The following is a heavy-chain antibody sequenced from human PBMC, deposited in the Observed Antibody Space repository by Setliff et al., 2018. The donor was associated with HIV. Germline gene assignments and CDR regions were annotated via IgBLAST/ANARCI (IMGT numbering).Heavy chain of an antibody. CDR2: VNPLLGLT. V-gene: IGHV1-46*04. CDR3: ARAPYRSGWYGVDY. D-gene: IGHD6-19*01. CDR1: GYTFTDHH. Sequence: ASVKVSCKASGYTFTDHHIHWMRQAPGHGLEWIGIVNPLLGLTSHSQKLQGRVTLTWDTSSSTFYMELTTLGSADTAFYYCARAPYRSGWYGVDYWGQGTLVTVS. J-gene: IGHJ4*02.